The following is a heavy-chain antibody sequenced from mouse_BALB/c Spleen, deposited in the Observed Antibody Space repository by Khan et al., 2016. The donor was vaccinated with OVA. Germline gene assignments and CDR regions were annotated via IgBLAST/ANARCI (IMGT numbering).Heavy chain of an antibody. CDR1: GDSITSGY. J-gene: IGHJ3*01. D-gene: IGHD2-14*01. Sequence: MQLEESGPSLVKPSQTLSLTCSVTGDSITSGYWNWIRKFPGNELEYMGHIIYTGNTYYNPSLKSRISITRHTSKNQYNLQLNSVTNEDTATYYCARSTYRYAFVYWGQGTLVTVST. CDR3: ARSTYRYAFVY. CDR2: IIYTGNT. V-gene: IGHV3-8*02.